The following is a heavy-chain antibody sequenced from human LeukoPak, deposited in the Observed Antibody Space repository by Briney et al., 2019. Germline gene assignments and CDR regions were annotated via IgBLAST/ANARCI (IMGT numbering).Heavy chain of an antibody. CDR3: ARSEGSSWSRGGAFDI. CDR2: IYYSGST. V-gene: IGHV4-31*03. Sequence: PSQTLSLTCTVSGGSISSGGYYWSWIRQHPGKGLEWIGYIYYSGSTYYNPSLKSRVTISVDTSKNQFSLKLSSVTAADTAVYYCARSEGSSWSRGGAFDIWGQGTTVTVSS. CDR1: GGSISSGGYY. D-gene: IGHD6-13*01. J-gene: IGHJ3*02.